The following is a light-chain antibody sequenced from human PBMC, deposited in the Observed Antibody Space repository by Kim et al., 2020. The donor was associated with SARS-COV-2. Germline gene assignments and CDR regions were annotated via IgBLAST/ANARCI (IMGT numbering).Light chain of an antibody. CDR3: QKYDRAPWT. V-gene: IGKV1-27*01. Sequence: ASVGERVTITCRASQGISSSLAWYQQNPGKVPRLLIYAASALQSGVPSRFSGSGSGTDFTLTISSLQPEDVATYYCQKYDRAPWTFGQGTKVDIK. J-gene: IGKJ1*01. CDR1: QGISSS. CDR2: AAS.